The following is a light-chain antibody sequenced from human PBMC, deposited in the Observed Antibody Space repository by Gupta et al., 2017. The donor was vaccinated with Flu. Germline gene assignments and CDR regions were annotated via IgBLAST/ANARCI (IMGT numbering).Light chain of an antibody. CDR1: QRISSY. CDR3: QQRDSTPCT. V-gene: IGKV1-39*01. J-gene: IGKJ2*02. Sequence: DIQMTQSPSSLSASVGDRVTITCRASQRISSYLNWYQQKPGKAPKLLIYAASRVQSGVPSRFSGSGSGTDFTLTISRRQPEDFATYYCQQRDSTPCTFGQGTKLDIK. CDR2: AAS.